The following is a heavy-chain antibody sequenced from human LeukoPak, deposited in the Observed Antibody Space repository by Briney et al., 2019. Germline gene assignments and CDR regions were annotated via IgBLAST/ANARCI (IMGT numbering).Heavy chain of an antibody. D-gene: IGHD3-22*01. CDR3: ARARHYDSSGNDAFDI. J-gene: IGHJ3*02. Sequence: SETLSLTCTVSGDSISSSDYYWGWIRQPPGKGLGWIGTISYSGSTYYNPSLQSRVTISVDTSKNQFSLELSSVTAADTAVYYCARARHYDSSGNDAFDIWRRGALVTVSS. V-gene: IGHV4-39*01. CDR1: GDSISSSDYY. CDR2: ISYSGST.